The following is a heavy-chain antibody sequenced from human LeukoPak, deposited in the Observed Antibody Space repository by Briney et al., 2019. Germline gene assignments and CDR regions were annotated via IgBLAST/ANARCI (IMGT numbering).Heavy chain of an antibody. V-gene: IGHV4-39*07. J-gene: IGHJ4*02. CDR1: GASISSSTDY. CDR3: ARDAAAYCGGDCYSIISY. Sequence: SETLSLTCTVSGASISSSTDYWGWIRQPPGKGLEWIANIYYSGSTYYNPSLKSRVTISVDTSKNQFSLKLSSVTAADTAVYYCARDAAAYCGGDCYSIISYWGQGTLVTVSS. D-gene: IGHD2-21*02. CDR2: IYYSGST.